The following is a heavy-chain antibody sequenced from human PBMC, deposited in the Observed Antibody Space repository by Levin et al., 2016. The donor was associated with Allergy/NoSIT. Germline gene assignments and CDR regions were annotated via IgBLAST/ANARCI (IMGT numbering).Heavy chain of an antibody. CDR3: ARWGPGTSGSYPYHYYGMDV. V-gene: IGHV1-3*01. D-gene: IGHD1-26*01. Sequence: ASVKVSCKASGYSFSTNAMHWVRQAPGQRLEWMGWITAGNGNTKYSQKFQGSVTITRDTSASTAYMELSSLRSEDTAVYYCARWGPGTSGSYPYHYYGMDVWGPRDHGHRSP. CDR1: GYSFSTNA. CDR2: ITAGNGNT. J-gene: IGHJ6*01.